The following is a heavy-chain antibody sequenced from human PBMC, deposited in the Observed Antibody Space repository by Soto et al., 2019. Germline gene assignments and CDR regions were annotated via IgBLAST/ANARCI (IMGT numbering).Heavy chain of an antibody. Sequence: VAVISYDGSNKYYADSVKGRFTISRDNSKNTLYLQMNSLRAEDTAVYYCARVTNPYYFDYWGQGTLVTVSS. CDR3: ARVTNPYYFDY. D-gene: IGHD2-8*01. V-gene: IGHV3-30-3*01. CDR2: ISYDGSNK. J-gene: IGHJ4*02.